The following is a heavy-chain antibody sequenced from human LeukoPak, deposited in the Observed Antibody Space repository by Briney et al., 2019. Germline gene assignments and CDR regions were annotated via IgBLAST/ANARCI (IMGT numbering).Heavy chain of an antibody. Sequence: PGGSLRLSCAASGFTFSSYWMTWVRQAPGKGLEWVANIKQDGSEKYYVDSVKGRFTISRDNAKNSLYLQMNSLRVEDTAVYYCESPFRIVVDVWGRGTLVTVSS. J-gene: IGHJ2*01. CDR3: ESPFRIVVDV. D-gene: IGHD1-26*01. V-gene: IGHV3-7*01. CDR2: IKQDGSEK. CDR1: GFTFSSYW.